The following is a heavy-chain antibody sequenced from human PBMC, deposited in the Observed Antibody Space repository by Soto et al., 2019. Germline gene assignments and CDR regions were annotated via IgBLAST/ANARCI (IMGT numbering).Heavy chain of an antibody. CDR3: AKDLTRQLAYWLDP. CDR1: GYAFTGYY. D-gene: IGHD6-6*01. Sequence: ASVKVSCKSSGYAFTGYYIHWVRQAPGQGLEWMGWINPNSGDTNYAQKFQGRVTMTRDTSFSTAYMELSSLRSDDTAIYYCAKDLTRQLAYWLDPWGQGTQVTVSS. J-gene: IGHJ5*02. CDR2: INPNSGDT. V-gene: IGHV1-2*02.